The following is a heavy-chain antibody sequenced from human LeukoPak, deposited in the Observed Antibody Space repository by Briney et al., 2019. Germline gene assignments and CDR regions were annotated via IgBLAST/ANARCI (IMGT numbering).Heavy chain of an antibody. CDR2: ISSSSSFR. J-gene: IGHJ4*02. Sequence: GGPLRLSCAASGFNFSSYSMNWVRQAPGKGLEWVSSISSSSSFRYYADSVKGRFTISRDNAKNSLDLQMNSLRAEDTAVYSCARESSGYFYWGQGTLVTVSS. CDR3: ARESSGYFY. V-gene: IGHV3-21*01. CDR1: GFNFSSYS. D-gene: IGHD3-22*01.